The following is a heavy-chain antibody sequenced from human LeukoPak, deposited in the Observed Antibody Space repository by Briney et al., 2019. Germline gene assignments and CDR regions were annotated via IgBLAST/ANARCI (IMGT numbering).Heavy chain of an antibody. CDR2: INPNSGGT. V-gene: IGHV1-2*04. J-gene: IGHJ4*02. CDR3: ARLIPDYGDPSREPGTDY. Sequence: ASVKVSCKASGYTFTGYYMHWVRQAPGQGLEWMGWINPNSGGTNYAQKFQGWVTMTRDTSISTAYMELSSLRSEDTAVYYCARLIPDYGDPSREPGTDYWGQGTLVTVSS. CDR1: GYTFTGYY. D-gene: IGHD4-17*01.